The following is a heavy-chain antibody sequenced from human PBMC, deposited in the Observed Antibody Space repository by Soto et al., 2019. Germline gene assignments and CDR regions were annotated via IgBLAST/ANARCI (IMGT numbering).Heavy chain of an antibody. J-gene: IGHJ4*02. D-gene: IGHD3-22*01. CDR3: ARDSGYYDSSGYYFVY. V-gene: IGHV3-48*02. Sequence: GGSLRLSCAASGFTFSSYSMNWVRQAPGKGLEWVSYISSSSSTIYYADSVKGRFTISRDNAKNSLYLQMNSLRDEDTAVYYYARDSGYYDSSGYYFVYWGQGTLVTVSS. CDR2: ISSSSSTI. CDR1: GFTFSSYS.